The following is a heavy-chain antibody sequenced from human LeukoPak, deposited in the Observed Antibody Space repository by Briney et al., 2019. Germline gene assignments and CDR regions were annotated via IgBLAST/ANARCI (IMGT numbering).Heavy chain of an antibody. Sequence: GGSLRLSCSASGFTFSSFSMFWVRQAPGRGLEWLSYISSTSRDLYYADSVKGRFTVSRDNAKNSLFLQMNSLRAEDTAIYYCTREWRGSGDYWGQGTLVTVSS. J-gene: IGHJ4*02. D-gene: IGHD3-10*01. CDR2: ISSTSRDL. CDR3: TREWRGSGDY. V-gene: IGHV3-21*05. CDR1: GFTFSSFS.